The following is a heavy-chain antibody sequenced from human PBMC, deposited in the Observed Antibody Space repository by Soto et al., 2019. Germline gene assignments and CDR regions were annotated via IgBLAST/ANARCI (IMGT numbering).Heavy chain of an antibody. V-gene: IGHV3-30*03. D-gene: IGHD3-3*01. Sequence: GGSLRLSCAASGFTFSSYGMHWVRQAPGKGLEWVAVISYDGINKYYADSVKGRFTISRDNSKNTLYLQMNSLRAEDTAVYYCARETYYDFWSGPYYGMDVWGQGTTVTVSS. J-gene: IGHJ6*02. CDR1: GFTFSSYG. CDR3: ARETYYDFWSGPYYGMDV. CDR2: ISYDGINK.